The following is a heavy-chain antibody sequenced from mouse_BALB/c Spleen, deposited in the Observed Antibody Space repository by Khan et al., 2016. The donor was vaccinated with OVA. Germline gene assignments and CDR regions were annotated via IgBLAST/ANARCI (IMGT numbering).Heavy chain of an antibody. CDR3: ARIYRSDFDY. D-gene: IGHD1-1*01. CDR2: INPHIGET. V-gene: IGHV1-20*02. Sequence: VRLQQSGPELVKPGASVKISCKASGYSFTGYFMNWVMQSHGKSLEWIGRINPHIGETFYNQKFKDKATLTVVESSSTAHMELRSLASEDSAVYYCARIYRSDFDYWGQGTTLTVSS. J-gene: IGHJ2*01. CDR1: GYSFTGYF.